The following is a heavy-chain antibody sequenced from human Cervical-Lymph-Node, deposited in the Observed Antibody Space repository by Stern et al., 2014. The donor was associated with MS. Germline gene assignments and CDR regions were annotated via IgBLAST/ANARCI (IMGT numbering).Heavy chain of an antibody. CDR2: IYYSGNT. Sequence: QVQLQESGPGLVKPSETLSLTCTVAGGSVSSTSYAWAWIRQPPGKGLEGIGTIYYSGNTYYSPSLKSRLPISLDTSTNQFSLQLSSVTAADTAVYYCAGEEDIRYCSGGSCTGNWFDPWGQGTLVTVSS. CDR1: GGSVSSTSYA. CDR3: AGEEDIRYCSGGSCTGNWFDP. V-gene: IGHV4-39*01. J-gene: IGHJ5*02. D-gene: IGHD2-15*01.